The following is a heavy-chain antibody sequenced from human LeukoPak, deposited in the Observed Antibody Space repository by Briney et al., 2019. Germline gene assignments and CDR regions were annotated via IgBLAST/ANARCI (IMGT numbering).Heavy chain of an antibody. CDR3: AELGITMIGGV. CDR2: ISSSGSTI. V-gene: IGHV3-48*03. J-gene: IGHJ6*04. Sequence: RAGGSLRLSCAASGFTFSSYEMNWVRQAPGKGREGVSYISSSGSTIYYADSVKGRFTISRDNAKNSLYLQMNSLRAEDTAVYYCAELGITMIGGVWGKGTTVTISS. CDR1: GFTFSSYE. D-gene: IGHD3-10*02.